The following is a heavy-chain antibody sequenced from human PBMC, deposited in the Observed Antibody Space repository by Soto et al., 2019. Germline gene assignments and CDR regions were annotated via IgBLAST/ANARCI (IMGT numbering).Heavy chain of an antibody. CDR2: INSDGSIT. J-gene: IGHJ4*02. V-gene: IGHV3-74*01. Sequence: GGSLRLSCAASGFIVSSYWMHWVRQAPGKGLVWVSRINSDGSITSYADSVKGRFTISRDNAKNTVYLQMDSLRAEDTAVYYCTSSSPRLYGDYDWGQGTLVTVSA. D-gene: IGHD4-17*01. CDR3: TSSSPRLYGDYD. CDR1: GFIVSSYW.